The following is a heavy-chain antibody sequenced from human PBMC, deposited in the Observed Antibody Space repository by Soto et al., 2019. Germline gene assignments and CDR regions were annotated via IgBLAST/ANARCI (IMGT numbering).Heavy chain of an antibody. CDR1: GYTFNTYG. CDR2: ISAHTGQT. V-gene: IGHV1-18*01. J-gene: IGHJ6*02. D-gene: IGHD4-17*01. Sequence: QVQLVQSGAEVKKPGASVKVSCKASGYTFNTYGYNWVRQAPGQGLEWMGWISAHTGQTNYAQKFQDRVTMTTDTSTSTVYVELRGLRSDDTAVYYCARDNTVTAPYFYYGVDVWGQGTTVTVSS. CDR3: ARDNTVTAPYFYYGVDV.